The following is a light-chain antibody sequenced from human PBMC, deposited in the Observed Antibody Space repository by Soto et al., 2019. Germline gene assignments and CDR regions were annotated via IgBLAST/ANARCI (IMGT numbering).Light chain of an antibody. CDR1: QSISSW. CDR2: KAS. Sequence: DLQMTQSPSTLSASVGARVTITCRASQSISSWLAWYQQKPGKAPKLLIYKASSLESGVPSRFSGSVSGTAGTITISSLQPDDGETYYGQQYNRYPVTFGQGTKVDIK. J-gene: IGKJ1*01. V-gene: IGKV1-5*03. CDR3: QQYNRYPVT.